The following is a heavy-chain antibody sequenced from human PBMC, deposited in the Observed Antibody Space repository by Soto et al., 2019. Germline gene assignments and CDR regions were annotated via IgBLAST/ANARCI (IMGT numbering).Heavy chain of an antibody. CDR1: GFSLSTDGVG. J-gene: IGHJ4*02. CDR2: IYWDDDK. CDR3: AHRYLEYDSSSPFAY. D-gene: IGHD6-6*01. V-gene: IGHV2-5*02. Sequence: QITLKESGPTLVKPTQTLTLTCTFSGFSLSTDGVGVGWIRQPPGKALEWLALIYWDDDKRSSPSLESRLTVTKDTSKSQAVLTMTNMDPMDTATYYCAHRYLEYDSSSPFAYGGQGTLVAVSS.